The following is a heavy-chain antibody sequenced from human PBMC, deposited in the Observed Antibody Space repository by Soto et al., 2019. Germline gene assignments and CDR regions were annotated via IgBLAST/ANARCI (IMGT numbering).Heavy chain of an antibody. D-gene: IGHD6-6*01. CDR1: GFTFSSYA. CDR2: ISYDGSNK. V-gene: IGHV3-30-3*01. CDR3: ARDRIAARCYFDY. Sequence: QVQLVESGGGVVQPGRSPRLSCAASGFTFSSYAMHWVRQAPGKGLEWVAVISYDGSNKYYADSVKGRFTISRDNSKNTLYLQMNSLRAEDTAVYYCARDRIAARCYFDYWGQGTLVTVSS. J-gene: IGHJ4*02.